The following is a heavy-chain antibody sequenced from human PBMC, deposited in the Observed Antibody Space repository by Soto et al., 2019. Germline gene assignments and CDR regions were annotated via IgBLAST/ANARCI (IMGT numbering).Heavy chain of an antibody. CDR2: IKQDGSEK. D-gene: IGHD3-16*01. V-gene: IGHV3-7*04. J-gene: IGHJ5*02. Sequence: EVQLVESGGGLVQPGGSLRLSCAASGFTFSSYWMSWVRQAPGKGLEWVANIKQDGSEKYYVDCVKGRFTISRDNSKNSALLQIDSLRAEEPAVYYCAGAEGGGWFDPWGQGTLVTVS. CDR1: GFTFSSYW. CDR3: AGAEGGGWFDP.